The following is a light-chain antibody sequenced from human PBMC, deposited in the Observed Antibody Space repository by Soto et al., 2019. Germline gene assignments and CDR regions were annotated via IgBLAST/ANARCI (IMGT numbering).Light chain of an antibody. CDR2: DAS. CDR1: QSISSW. CDR3: QQYNTYST. Sequence: DIQMTQSPSTLSASVGDRVTITCRASQSISSWLAWYQQQPGKAPKLLIYDASSLESGVPSRFSGSGSGTEFTLTISSLQPDDFATYYCQQYNTYSTFGQGTRL. J-gene: IGKJ5*01. V-gene: IGKV1-5*01.